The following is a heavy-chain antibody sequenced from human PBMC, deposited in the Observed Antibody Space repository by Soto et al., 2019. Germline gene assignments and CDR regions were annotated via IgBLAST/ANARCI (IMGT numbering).Heavy chain of an antibody. D-gene: IGHD1-1*01. V-gene: IGHV3-21*01. CDR2: ISSDGDYR. J-gene: IGHJ4*02. Sequence: GGSLSLSCAASGFTFSTYSMNWVRQAPGQGLEWVLSISSDGDYRNYADSVKGRFTISRDNAKNSLYVQMNSLRAEDTAVYYCTRSEIVALGTRPFDYWGQGTLVTVSS. CDR3: TRSEIVALGTRPFDY. CDR1: GFTFSTYS.